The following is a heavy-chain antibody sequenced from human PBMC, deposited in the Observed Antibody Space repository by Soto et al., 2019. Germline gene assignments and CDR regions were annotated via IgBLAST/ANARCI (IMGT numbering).Heavy chain of an antibody. J-gene: IGHJ6*02. V-gene: IGHV3-53*01. CDR3: ARDSVDGGWYSNYYYGMDV. D-gene: IGHD6-19*01. CDR2: IYSGGST. CDR1: GFTVSSNY. Sequence: PGGSLRLSCAASGFTVSSNYMSWVRQAPGKGLEWVSVIYSGGSTYYADSVKGRFTISRDNSKNTLYLQMNSLRAEDTAVYYCARDSVDGGWYSNYYYGMDVWGQGTTVTVSS.